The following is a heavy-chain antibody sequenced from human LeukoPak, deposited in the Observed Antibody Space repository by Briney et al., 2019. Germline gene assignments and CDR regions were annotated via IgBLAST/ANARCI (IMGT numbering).Heavy chain of an antibody. Sequence: SETLSLTCTVSGGSISSYYWSWIRQPPGKGLEWIGYIYYSGSTNYNPSLKSRVTISVDTSKNQFSLKLSSVTAADTAVYYCARGAYSSGWYYSDYWGQGTLVTVSS. CDR2: IYYSGST. CDR3: ARGAYSSGWYYSDY. J-gene: IGHJ4*02. D-gene: IGHD6-19*01. V-gene: IGHV4-59*01. CDR1: GGSISSYY.